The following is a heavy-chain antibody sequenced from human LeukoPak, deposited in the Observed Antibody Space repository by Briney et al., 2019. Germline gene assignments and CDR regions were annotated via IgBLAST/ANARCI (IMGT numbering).Heavy chain of an antibody. CDR2: IYYSGST. CDR3: ARSLPEGDIWSGYYGFDY. CDR1: GGSISSYY. V-gene: IGHV4-59*08. Sequence: PSETLSLTCTVSGGSISSYYWSWIRQPPGKGLEWIGYIYYSGSTNYNPSLKSRVTISVDTSKNQFSLKLSSVTAADTAVYYCARSLPEGDIWSGYYGFDYWGQGTLVTVSS. D-gene: IGHD3-3*01. J-gene: IGHJ4*02.